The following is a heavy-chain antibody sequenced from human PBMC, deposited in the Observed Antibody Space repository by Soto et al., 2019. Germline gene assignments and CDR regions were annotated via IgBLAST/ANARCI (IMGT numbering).Heavy chain of an antibody. D-gene: IGHD3-10*01. CDR1: GFTFSSYS. CDR2: ISSSSSYI. J-gene: IGHJ6*03. Sequence: GGSLRLSCAASGFTFSSYSMNWVRQAPGKGLEWVSSISSSSSYIYYADSVKGRFTISRDNAKNSLYLQMNSLRAEDTAVYYCARTYYYGSGSYRYYYYYMDVWGKGTTVTVSS. V-gene: IGHV3-21*01. CDR3: ARTYYYGSGSYRYYYYYMDV.